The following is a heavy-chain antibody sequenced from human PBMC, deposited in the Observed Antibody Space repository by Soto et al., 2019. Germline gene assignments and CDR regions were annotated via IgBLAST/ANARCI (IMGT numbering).Heavy chain of an antibody. V-gene: IGHV3-33*01. CDR2: IWYDGSNK. Sequence: GGSLRLSCAASGFTFSSYGMHWVRQAPGKGLEWVAVIWYDGSNKYYADSVKGRFTISRDNSKNTLYLQMNSLRAEDTAVYYCARDYRAWYVDWNGQGFDYWGQGTLVTVSS. CDR1: GFTFSSYG. D-gene: IGHD1-1*01. CDR3: ARDYRAWYVDWNGQGFDY. J-gene: IGHJ4*02.